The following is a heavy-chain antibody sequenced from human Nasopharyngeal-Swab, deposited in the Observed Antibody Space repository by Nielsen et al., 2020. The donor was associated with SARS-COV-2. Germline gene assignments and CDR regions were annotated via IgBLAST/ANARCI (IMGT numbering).Heavy chain of an antibody. V-gene: IGHV4-39*01. D-gene: IGHD6-19*01. CDR3: ARHVTSSGWYAGLDY. CDR2: IYDSGST. J-gene: IGHJ4*02. CDR1: GCPISSSSYY. Sequence: SETLSLTCTASGCPISSSSYYWGWIRQPPGKGLEWSGSIYDSGSTSYNPSLKRRVTISVDTSKNQFSLKLSSVTAAETAVYYCARHVTSSGWYAGLDYWGQGTLVTVSS.